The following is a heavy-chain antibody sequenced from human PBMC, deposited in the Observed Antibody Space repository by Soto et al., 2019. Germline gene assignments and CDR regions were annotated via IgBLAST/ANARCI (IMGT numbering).Heavy chain of an antibody. D-gene: IGHD6-13*01. CDR1: GFTLSAYW. V-gene: IGHV3-7*01. J-gene: IGHJ4*02. CDR2: INQDGTQK. Sequence: GGSLRLSCAASGFTLSAYWVHWVRQTPGKGLEWVANINQDGTQKYYVGSVKGRFTISRDNSKNYFYLQMDSLRAEDSARYFCARAIAAAAGFWGRGILVTVSS. CDR3: ARAIAAAAGF.